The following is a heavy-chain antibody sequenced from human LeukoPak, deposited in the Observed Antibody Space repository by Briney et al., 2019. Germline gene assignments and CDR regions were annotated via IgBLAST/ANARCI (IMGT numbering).Heavy chain of an antibody. Sequence: ASVKVSCKVSGYTLTELSMHWVRQAPGKGLEWMGGFDPEDGETIYAQKFQGRVTLTEDTSTDTAYMELRSLRSEDTAVYYCATHPPFYYDSSGHSFDYWGQGTLVTVSS. V-gene: IGHV1-24*01. CDR2: FDPEDGET. D-gene: IGHD3-22*01. J-gene: IGHJ4*02. CDR3: ATHPPFYYDSSGHSFDY. CDR1: GYTLTELS.